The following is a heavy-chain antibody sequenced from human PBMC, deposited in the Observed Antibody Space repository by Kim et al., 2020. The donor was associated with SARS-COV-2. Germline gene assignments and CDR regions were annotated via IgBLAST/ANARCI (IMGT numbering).Heavy chain of an antibody. CDR2: ISAYNGNT. CDR3: ARKEEIYLLWFGELSRTLTGYGMDV. J-gene: IGHJ6*02. V-gene: IGHV1-18*01. Sequence: ASVKVSCKASGYTFTSYGISWVRQAPGQGLEWMGWISAYNGNTNYAQKLQGRVTMTTDTSTSTAYMELRSLRSDDTAVYYCARKEEIYLLWFGELSRTLTGYGMDVWGQGTTVTVSS. CDR1: GYTFTSYG. D-gene: IGHD3-10*01.